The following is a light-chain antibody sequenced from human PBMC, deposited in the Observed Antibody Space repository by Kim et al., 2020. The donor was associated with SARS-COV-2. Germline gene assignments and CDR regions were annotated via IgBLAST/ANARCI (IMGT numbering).Light chain of an antibody. J-gene: IGKJ2*01. V-gene: IGKV1-5*03. Sequence: SASVGDRVTLTCRASQSISSWLAWYQQKPGKAPKLLIYKASNLESGVPSRFSGSGSETQFTLTISSLQPDDVATYYCQQYNSYPYTFGQGTKLEIK. CDR2: KAS. CDR3: QQYNSYPYT. CDR1: QSISSW.